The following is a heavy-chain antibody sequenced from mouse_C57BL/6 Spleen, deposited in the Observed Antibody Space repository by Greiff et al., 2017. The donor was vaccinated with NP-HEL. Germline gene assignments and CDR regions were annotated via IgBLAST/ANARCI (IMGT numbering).Heavy chain of an antibody. D-gene: IGHD2-4*01. CDR2: IRNKANNHAT. V-gene: IGHV6-6*01. Sequence: DVKLVESGGGLVQPGGSMKLSCAASGFTFSDAWMDWVRQSPEKGLEWVAEIRNKANNHATYYAESVKGRFTISRDDSKSSVYLQMNSLRAEDTGIYYCTHYDEWYYDMDYWGQGTSVTVSS. CDR1: GFTFSDAW. CDR3: THYDEWYYDMDY. J-gene: IGHJ4*01.